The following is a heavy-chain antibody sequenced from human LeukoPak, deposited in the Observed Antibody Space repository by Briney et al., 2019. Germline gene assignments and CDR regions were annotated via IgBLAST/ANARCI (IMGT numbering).Heavy chain of an antibody. V-gene: IGHV1-2*02. J-gene: IGHJ4*02. Sequence: ASVKVSCKAFGYTFTGYYMHWVRQAPGQGLECMGSINPNSGGTNYAQKFQGRVTMTRDTSISTAYMELSRLRSEDTAVYYCALQQEQWLAYFDYWGQGTLVTVSS. D-gene: IGHD6-19*01. CDR2: INPNSGGT. CDR3: ALQQEQWLAYFDY. CDR1: GYTFTGYY.